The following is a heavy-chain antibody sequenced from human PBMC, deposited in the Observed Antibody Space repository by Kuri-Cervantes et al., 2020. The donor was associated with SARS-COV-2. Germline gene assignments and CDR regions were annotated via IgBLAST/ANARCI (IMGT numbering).Heavy chain of an antibody. V-gene: IGHV4-59*01. J-gene: IGHJ6*04. CDR1: GGSISSYY. D-gene: IGHD3-3*01. CDR2: IYYSGST. Sequence: SETLSLTCTVSGGSISSYYWSWIRQPPGKGLEWIGYIYYSGSTNYNPSLKSRVTISVDTYKNQFSLKLSSVTTADTAVYYCARDRYDQMDVWGKGTMVTVSS. CDR3: ARDRYDQMDV.